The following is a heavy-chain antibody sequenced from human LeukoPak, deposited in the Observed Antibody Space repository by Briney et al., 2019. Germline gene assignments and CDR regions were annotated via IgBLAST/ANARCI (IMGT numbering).Heavy chain of an antibody. D-gene: IGHD4-17*01. J-gene: IGHJ6*03. Sequence: GGSLRLSCAASGFTFSSYGMYWVRQAPGKGLEWVGRTRNKAKSYTTEYAASVKGRFTISRDDSRNSMSLQMNSLKIEDTAVYFCTRGASAVNTNYYYYMDVWGKGTTVTVSS. V-gene: IGHV3-72*01. CDR3: TRGASAVNTNYYYYMDV. CDR2: TRNKAKSYTT. CDR1: GFTFSSYG.